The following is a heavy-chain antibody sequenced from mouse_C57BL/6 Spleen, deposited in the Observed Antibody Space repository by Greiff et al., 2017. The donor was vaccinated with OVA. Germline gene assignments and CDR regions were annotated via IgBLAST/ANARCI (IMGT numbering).Heavy chain of an antibody. CDR3: ARRGYDGFDY. CDR2: IDPSDSET. CDR1: GYTFTSYW. Sequence: QVQLQQPGAELVRPGSSVKLSCKASGYTFTSYWMHWVKQRPIQGLEWIGTIDPSDSETHYNQKFKDKAPLTVDKSSSTAYMQLSSLTSEDSAVYYCARRGYDGFDYWGQGTTLTVSS. D-gene: IGHD2-2*01. V-gene: IGHV1-52*01. J-gene: IGHJ2*01.